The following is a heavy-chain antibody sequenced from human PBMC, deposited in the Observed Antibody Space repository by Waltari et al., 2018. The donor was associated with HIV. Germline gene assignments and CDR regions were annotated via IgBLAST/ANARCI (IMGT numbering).Heavy chain of an antibody. V-gene: IGHV3-7*01. D-gene: IGHD3-22*01. J-gene: IGHJ4*02. Sequence: EVQLVESGVGLVQPGGSLRPACAASGFTFTKYWMTWVRQAPGKGLEWVANIKQDESEKYYVDSLKGRFTISRDNAKNSLFLQMNSLRVEDTAVYYCAREALYDSSGYYFDYWGQGTLVTVSS. CDR2: IKQDESEK. CDR3: AREALYDSSGYYFDY. CDR1: GFTFTKYW.